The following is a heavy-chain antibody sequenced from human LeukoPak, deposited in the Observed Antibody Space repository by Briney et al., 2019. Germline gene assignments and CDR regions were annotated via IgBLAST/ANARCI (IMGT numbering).Heavy chain of an antibody. D-gene: IGHD6-13*01. Sequence: SETLSLTCAVYGGSFSGYYWSWIRQPPGKGLEWIGEINYSGRTNYNPSLKSRVTISVDTSKNQFSLELSSVTAADTAVYYCARARSGYSSSWYFVSWGQGTLVTVSS. CDR3: ARARSGYSSSWYFVS. V-gene: IGHV4-34*01. CDR1: GGSFSGYY. J-gene: IGHJ4*02. CDR2: INYSGRT.